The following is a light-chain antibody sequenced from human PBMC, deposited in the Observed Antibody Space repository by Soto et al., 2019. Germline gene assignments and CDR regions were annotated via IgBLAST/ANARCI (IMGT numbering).Light chain of an antibody. CDR3: QQYDSWPLT. CDR1: QSVRNN. CDR2: GAS. Sequence: EIVMTQSPATLSVSPGERATLSCRASQSVRNNLAWYQRKPGQAPKFLIYGASSRAAGISARFSGSGSGTEFTLSISTLLSEDFAVYYCQQYDSWPLTFGGGTKVEIK. J-gene: IGKJ4*01. V-gene: IGKV3-15*01.